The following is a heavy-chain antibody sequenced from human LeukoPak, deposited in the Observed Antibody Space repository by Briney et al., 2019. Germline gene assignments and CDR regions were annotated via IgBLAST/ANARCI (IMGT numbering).Heavy chain of an antibody. J-gene: IGHJ4*02. V-gene: IGHV3-74*01. Sequence: GGSLRLSCAASGFTFSSYWMHWVRHAQGKGLVWVSRINSDGSSTSYADSVKGRFTISRDNAKNTLYLQMNSLRAGDTAVYYCARGPGSGYCSGGSCYDYWGQGTLVTGSS. D-gene: IGHD2-15*01. CDR2: INSDGSST. CDR1: GFTFSSYW. CDR3: ARGPGSGYCSGGSCYDY.